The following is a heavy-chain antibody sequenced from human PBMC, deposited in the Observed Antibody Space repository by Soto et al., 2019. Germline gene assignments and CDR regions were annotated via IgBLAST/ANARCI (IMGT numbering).Heavy chain of an antibody. CDR1: GGSISSYY. D-gene: IGHD3-22*01. Sequence: QVQLQESGPGLVKPSETLSLTCTVSGGSISSYYWSWIRQPPGKGLEWIGYIYYSGSTNYNPSLKSRATISVDTSKTQFSLQLGSVTAADTAVYYCARHPYYSSWFDPWGQGTLVTVSS. V-gene: IGHV4-59*08. J-gene: IGHJ5*02. CDR2: IYYSGST. CDR3: ARHPYYSSWFDP.